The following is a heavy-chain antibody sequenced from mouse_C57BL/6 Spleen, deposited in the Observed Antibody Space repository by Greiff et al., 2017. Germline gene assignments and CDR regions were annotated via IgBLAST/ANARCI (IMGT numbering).Heavy chain of an antibody. V-gene: IGHV1-69*01. J-gene: IGHJ2*01. CDR1: GYTFTSYW. D-gene: IGHD4-1*01. Sequence: QVQLKQPGAELVMPGASVKLSCKASGYTFTSYWMHWVKQRPGQGLEWIGEIDPSDSYTNYNQKFKGKSTLTVDKSSSTAYMQLSSLTSEDSAVYYCARELGPFDYWGQGTTLTVSS. CDR2: IDPSDSYT. CDR3: ARELGPFDY.